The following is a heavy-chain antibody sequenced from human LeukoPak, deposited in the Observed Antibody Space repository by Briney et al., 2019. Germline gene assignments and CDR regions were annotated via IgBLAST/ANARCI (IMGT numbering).Heavy chain of an antibody. CDR2: IYYSGST. CDR3: AREGSMTARPFVSIDY. Sequence: PSETLSLTCTVSGGSISSSSYYWGWIRQPPGKGLEWIGSIYYSGSTYYNPSLKSRVTMSVDTSKNQFSLKLSSVTAADTAVYYCAREGSMTARPFVSIDYWGQGTLVTVSS. V-gene: IGHV4-39*07. J-gene: IGHJ4*02. CDR1: GGSISSSSYY. D-gene: IGHD6-6*01.